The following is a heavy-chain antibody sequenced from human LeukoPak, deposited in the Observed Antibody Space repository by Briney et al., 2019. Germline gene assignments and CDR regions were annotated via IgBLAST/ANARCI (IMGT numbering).Heavy chain of an antibody. CDR3: ASWQMTTVTTLDFDT. V-gene: IGHV1-69*06. D-gene: IGHD4-17*01. J-gene: IGHJ3*02. CDR2: IIPIFGTA. CDR1: GGTFSSYA. Sequence: ASVKVSCKASGGTFSSYAISWVRQAPGQGLEWMGGIIPIFGTANYAQKFQGRVTITADKSTSPAYMELSSLRSEDPAVYYCASWQMTTVTTLDFDTWGQGKMVTVSS.